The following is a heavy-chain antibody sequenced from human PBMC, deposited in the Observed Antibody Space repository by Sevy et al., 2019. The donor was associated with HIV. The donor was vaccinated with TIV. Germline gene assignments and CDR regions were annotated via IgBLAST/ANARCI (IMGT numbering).Heavy chain of an antibody. V-gene: IGHV3-15*01. J-gene: IGHJ5*02. CDR2: IKSKIDGGTI. D-gene: IGHD3-3*01. CDR3: ARGIPYYDFWSDVGSWFDP. Sequence: GGSLRLSCAASGFTFSDVWMSWVRQAPGKGLEWVGRIKSKIDGGTIDYAAPVKVRFTISRDDSKNTLYLQMNSLKTEDTAVYYCARGIPYYDFWSDVGSWFDPWGQGTLVTVSS. CDR1: GFTFSDVW.